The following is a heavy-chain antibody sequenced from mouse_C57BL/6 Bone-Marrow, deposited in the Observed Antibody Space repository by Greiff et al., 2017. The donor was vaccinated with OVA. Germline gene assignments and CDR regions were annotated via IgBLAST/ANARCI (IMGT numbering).Heavy chain of an antibody. Sequence: DVKLVESGGDLVKPGGSLKLSCAASGFTFSSYGMSWVRQTPDKRLEWVATISSGGSYTYYPDSVKGRFTISRDNAKNTLYLQMSSLKSEDTAMYYCARHAGVMDYWGRGTSVTVSS. CDR1: GFTFSSYG. CDR3: ARHAGVMDY. CDR2: ISSGGSYT. V-gene: IGHV5-6*02. D-gene: IGHD6-5*01. J-gene: IGHJ4*01.